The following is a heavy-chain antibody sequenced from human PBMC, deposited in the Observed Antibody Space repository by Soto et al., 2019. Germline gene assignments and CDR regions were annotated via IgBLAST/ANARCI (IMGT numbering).Heavy chain of an antibody. V-gene: IGHV4-31*03. CDR2: IYYSGST. J-gene: IGHJ4*02. Sequence: QVQLQESGPGLVKPSQTLSLTCTVSGGSISSGGYYWSWIRQHPGKGLEWIGYIYYSGSTYYNPALKSRVTISVDTSKNQFSLQLRSVTAADTAVYYCARVSRGITMIVVDRDYFDYWGQGTLVTVSS. CDR1: GGSISSGGYY. CDR3: ARVSRGITMIVVDRDYFDY. D-gene: IGHD3-22*01.